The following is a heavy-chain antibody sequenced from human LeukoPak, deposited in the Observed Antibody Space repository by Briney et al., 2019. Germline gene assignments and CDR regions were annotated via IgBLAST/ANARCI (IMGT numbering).Heavy chain of an antibody. V-gene: IGHV3-23*01. CDR3: AKHRTTVTPLPRIDY. Sequence: PGGSLRLSCAASGFTFSSYAMSWVRQAPGKGLEWVSAISGSGASTYFADSVKGRFTISRDNSKNTLYLQMNSPRAEDTAVYYCAKHRTTVTPLPRIDYWGQGTLVTVSS. D-gene: IGHD4-17*01. J-gene: IGHJ4*02. CDR1: GFTFSSYA. CDR2: ISGSGAST.